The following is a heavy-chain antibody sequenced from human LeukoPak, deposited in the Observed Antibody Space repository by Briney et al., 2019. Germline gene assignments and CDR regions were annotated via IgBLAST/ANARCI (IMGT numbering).Heavy chain of an antibody. J-gene: IGHJ3*02. CDR1: RFTFCNYA. D-gene: IGHD3-22*01. Sequence: VGSLRLSCAASRFTFCNYAISWVRQAPGKGREWGSGISGSGVDTYYADSVKGRRTISRDNSKNTLYLQMNSLRAEDTAVYYCAKMLLIYYDSSGGAFDIWGQGTMVTISS. CDR3: AKMLLIYYDSSGGAFDI. V-gene: IGHV3-23*01. CDR2: ISGSGVDT.